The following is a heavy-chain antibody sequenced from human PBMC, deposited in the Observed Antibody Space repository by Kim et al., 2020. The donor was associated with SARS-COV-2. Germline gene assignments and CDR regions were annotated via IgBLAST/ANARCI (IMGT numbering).Heavy chain of an antibody. J-gene: IGHJ4*02. CDR3: ARGPLYRNSWYPFDY. CDR2: IYYSGNT. V-gene: IGHV4-59*01. CDR1: GGSITNYY. D-gene: IGHD6-13*01. Sequence: SETLSLTCTVSGGSITNYYWSWIRQPPGKGLEWIGYIYYSGNTNYNPSLKSRVTISVDTSKNQFSLKVSSVTAADTAVYYCARGPLYRNSWYPFDYWGQGTQVTVSS.